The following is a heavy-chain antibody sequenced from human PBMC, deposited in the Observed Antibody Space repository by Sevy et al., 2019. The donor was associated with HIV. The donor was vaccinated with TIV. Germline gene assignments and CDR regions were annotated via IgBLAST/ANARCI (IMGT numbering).Heavy chain of an antibody. CDR1: GFTFTSSA. D-gene: IGHD2-15*01. CDR2: IVVGSGNT. J-gene: IGHJ6*02. Sequence: ASVKVSCKASGFTFTSSAVQWVRQARGQRLEWIGWIVVGSGNTNYAQKFQERVTITRDMSTSTAYMELSSLRSEDTAVYSCAADTVAATSGYYYYGMDVWGQGTTVTVSS. CDR3: AADTVAATSGYYYYGMDV. V-gene: IGHV1-58*01.